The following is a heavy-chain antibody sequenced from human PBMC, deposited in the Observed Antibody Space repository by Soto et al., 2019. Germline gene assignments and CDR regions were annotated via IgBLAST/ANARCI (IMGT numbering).Heavy chain of an antibody. V-gene: IGHV3-33*01. J-gene: IGHJ4*02. D-gene: IGHD3-9*01. CDR1: GFTFSSYG. CDR3: ARDNTIGGRFFDY. CDR2: IWYDGSKK. Sequence: QVQLVESGGGVVQPGGSLRLSCVASGFTFSSYGIHWVRQAPGKGLEWVAVIWYDGSKKYYADSVKGRFTISRDNSKNTLYLPMNSLRAEDTAVYYCARDNTIGGRFFDYWVQGTLVTVSS.